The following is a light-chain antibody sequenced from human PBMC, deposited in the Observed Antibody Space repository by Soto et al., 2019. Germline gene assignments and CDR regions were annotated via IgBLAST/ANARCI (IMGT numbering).Light chain of an antibody. CDR3: ATWDNTLSVEV. V-gene: IGLV1-51*01. J-gene: IGLJ3*02. CDR2: GNN. CDR1: NSNIGRNY. Sequence: QSVLTQPPSVPAAPGQTVTIACFGSNSNIGRNYVSWYQQLPGTAPKLLIYGNNNRHSGITDRISGSKSGTSATLGITGLQPGDEADYYCATWDNTLSVEVFGGGTKLTVL.